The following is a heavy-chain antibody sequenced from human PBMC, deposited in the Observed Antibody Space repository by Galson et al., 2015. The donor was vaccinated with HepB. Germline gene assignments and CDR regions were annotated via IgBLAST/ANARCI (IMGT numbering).Heavy chain of an antibody. J-gene: IGHJ4*02. CDR3: ARDGGGGYNPLDY. CDR2: IEHDGSNK. D-gene: IGHD5-24*01. CDR1: GFTFSYYG. V-gene: IGHV3-30*03. Sequence: SLRLSCAASGFTFSYYGMHWVRQAPGKGLEWVADIEHDGSNKYYADSVKGRFTISRDNSKNTLYLQMNSLRAEDTAVYYCARDGGGGYNPLDYWGQGTLVTVSS.